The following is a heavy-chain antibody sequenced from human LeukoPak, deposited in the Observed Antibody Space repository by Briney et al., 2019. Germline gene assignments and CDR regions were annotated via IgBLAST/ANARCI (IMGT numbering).Heavy chain of an antibody. CDR3: AKGRSLSKHAFDI. V-gene: IGHV3-7*03. Sequence: GGSLRLSCAASGFTFSSYWMSWVRQAPGKGLEWVANIKQDGSEKYYVDSVKGRFTISRDNAKNSLYLQMNSLRAEDTALYYCAKGRSLSKHAFDIWGQGTMVTVSS. CDR2: IKQDGSEK. CDR1: GFTFSSYW. J-gene: IGHJ3*02.